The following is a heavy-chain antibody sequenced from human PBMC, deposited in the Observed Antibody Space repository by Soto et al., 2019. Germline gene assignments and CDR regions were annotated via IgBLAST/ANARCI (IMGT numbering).Heavy chain of an antibody. CDR1: GYTFTGYY. Sequence: ASVKVSCKASGYTFTGYYMHWVRQAPGQGLEWMGWINPNSGGTNYAQKLQGRVTMTTDTSTSTAYMELRSLRSDDTAVYYCARDKGLELQYYYYGMDVWGQGTTVTVSS. CDR3: ARDKGLELQYYYYGMDV. D-gene: IGHD1-7*01. CDR2: INPNSGGT. V-gene: IGHV1-2*02. J-gene: IGHJ6*02.